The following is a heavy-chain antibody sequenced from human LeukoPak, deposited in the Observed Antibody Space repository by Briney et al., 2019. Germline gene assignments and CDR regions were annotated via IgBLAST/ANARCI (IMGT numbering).Heavy chain of an antibody. CDR2: IKQDGSEK. CDR3: ARDHESAFDI. V-gene: IGHV3-7*04. CDR1: GFTSSSYW. J-gene: IGHJ3*02. Sequence: PGGSLRLSCAASGFTSSSYWMSWVRQAPGKGLEWVANIKQDGSEKYYVDSVKGRFTISRDNAKNSPYLQMNSLRAEDTAVYYCARDHESAFDIWGQGTMVTVSS.